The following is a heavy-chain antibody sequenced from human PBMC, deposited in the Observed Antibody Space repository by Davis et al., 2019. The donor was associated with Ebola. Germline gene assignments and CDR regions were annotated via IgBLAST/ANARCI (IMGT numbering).Heavy chain of an antibody. V-gene: IGHV1-24*01. D-gene: IGHD3-22*01. CDR3: ARVSTGYYYDSSDSPSRFDP. J-gene: IGHJ5*02. Sequence: ASVKVSCKLSGYSLTELSIHWVRQAPGKGLEWMGVFDPEDSETIYAQQFQGRFTMTEDTPTDTSYMELRSLRSEDTAVYYCARVSTGYYYDSSDSPSRFDPWGQGTQVTVSS. CDR2: FDPEDSET. CDR1: GYSLTELS.